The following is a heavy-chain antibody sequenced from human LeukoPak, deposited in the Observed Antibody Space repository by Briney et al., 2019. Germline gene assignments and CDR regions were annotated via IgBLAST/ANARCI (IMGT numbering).Heavy chain of an antibody. Sequence: GGSLRLSCVASAFTFSIYGMHWVRQGPGKGLEWVAVISYDGSKTYYADSVKGRFTISRDNSKNTLYLQMNSLRAEDTAVYYCASPGGYDFWSGPFDYWGQGTLVTVSS. D-gene: IGHD3-3*01. CDR2: ISYDGSKT. CDR3: ASPGGYDFWSGPFDY. CDR1: AFTFSIYG. V-gene: IGHV3-30*03. J-gene: IGHJ4*02.